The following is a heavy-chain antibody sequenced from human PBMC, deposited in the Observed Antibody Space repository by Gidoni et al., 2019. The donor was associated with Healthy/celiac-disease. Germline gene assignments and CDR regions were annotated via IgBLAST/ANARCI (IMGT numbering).Heavy chain of an antibody. V-gene: IGHV3-30*18. D-gene: IGHD6-19*01. CDR1: GFTFSSYG. J-gene: IGHJ6*02. CDR3: AKGGIAVAGTTYYYGMDV. CDR2: ISYDGSNK. Sequence: QVQLVESGGGVVQPGRSLRLSCAASGFTFSSYGMHWVRQAPGKGLEWVAVISYDGSNKYYADSVKGRFTISRDNSKNTLYLQMNSLRAEDTAVYYCAKGGIAVAGTTYYYGMDVWGQGTTVTVSS.